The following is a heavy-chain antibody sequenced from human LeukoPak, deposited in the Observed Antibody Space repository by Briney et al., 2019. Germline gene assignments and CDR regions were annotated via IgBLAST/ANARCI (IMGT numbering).Heavy chain of an antibody. V-gene: IGHV1-18*01. J-gene: IGHJ3*02. CDR2: ISAYNGNT. D-gene: IGHD3-3*01. CDR1: GYAFSRFG. Sequence: ASVKVSCKASGYAFSRFGISWVRQAPGQGLEWMGWISAYNGNTNYAQKLQGRVTMTTDTSTSTAYMELRSLRSDDTAVYYCARGDFANAFDIWGQGTMVTVSS. CDR3: ARGDFANAFDI.